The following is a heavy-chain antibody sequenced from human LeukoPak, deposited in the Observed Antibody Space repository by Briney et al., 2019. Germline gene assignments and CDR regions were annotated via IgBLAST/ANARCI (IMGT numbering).Heavy chain of an antibody. CDR1: GFTSRDYY. CDR3: ASRLGDCSGGSCYVDYFDY. Sequence: PVGSLRLSRAASGFTSRDYYMSSIRQAPREGLERGSYITSSSSYTNYADSVKGRFTISRDNAKNSLYLQMNCLRAADTAVYYCASRLGDCSGGSCYVDYFDYWGQGTLVTVSS. V-gene: IGHV3-11*06. CDR2: ITSSSSYT. D-gene: IGHD2-15*01. J-gene: IGHJ4*02.